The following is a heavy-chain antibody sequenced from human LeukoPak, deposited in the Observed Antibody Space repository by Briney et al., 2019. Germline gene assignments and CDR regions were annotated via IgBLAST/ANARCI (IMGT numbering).Heavy chain of an antibody. D-gene: IGHD6-13*01. J-gene: IGHJ3*02. Sequence: PSETLSLTCTVSGGSTSSSSYYWGWIRQPPGKGLEWIGSIYYSGSTHYNPSLKSRVTISVDTSKNQFSLKLSSVTAADTAVYYCARGFSSSWHDEAFDIWGQGTMVTVSS. CDR3: ARGFSSSWHDEAFDI. CDR1: GGSTSSSSYY. CDR2: IYYSGST. V-gene: IGHV4-39*07.